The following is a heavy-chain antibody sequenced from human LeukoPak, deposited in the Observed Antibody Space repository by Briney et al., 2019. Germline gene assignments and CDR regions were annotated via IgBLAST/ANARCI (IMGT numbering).Heavy chain of an antibody. CDR1: GFTFSTYT. D-gene: IGHD4/OR15-4a*01. Sequence: GGSLRLSCAASGFTFSTYTMNWVRQAPGKGLEWVSSISSSSTYIYYTDSVKGRFTISRDNAKNSLYLQMNSLRAEDTAVYYCARDEVYGEQYYFDYWGQGTLVTVSS. V-gene: IGHV3-21*01. CDR2: ISSSSTYI. CDR3: ARDEVYGEQYYFDY. J-gene: IGHJ4*02.